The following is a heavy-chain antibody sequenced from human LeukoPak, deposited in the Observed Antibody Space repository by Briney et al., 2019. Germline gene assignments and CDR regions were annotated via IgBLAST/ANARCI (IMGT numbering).Heavy chain of an antibody. CDR2: MNPNSGNT. V-gene: IGHV1-8*01. CDR3: ASGPLDSDWFDP. Sequence: ASAKVSCKASGYTFTSYDINWVRQATGEGLEWMGWMNPNSGNTGYAQKFQGRVTMTRNTSISTAYMELSSLRSEDTAVYYCASGPLDSDWFDPWGQGTLVTVSS. CDR1: GYTFTSYD. J-gene: IGHJ5*02. D-gene: IGHD1-26*01.